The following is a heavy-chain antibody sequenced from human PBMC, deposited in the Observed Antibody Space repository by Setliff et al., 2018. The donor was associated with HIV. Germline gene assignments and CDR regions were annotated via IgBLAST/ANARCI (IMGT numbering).Heavy chain of an antibody. CDR3: ARDGGPGSGWGDYSYYFSMDV. V-gene: IGHV1-18*01. CDR1: GYMFIAYG. J-gene: IGHJ6*03. Sequence: GASVKVSCKTSGYMFIAYGMSWVRRAPGQGLEWMGWIGPYNGRTEYAQEFQGRVSLTIDTSASTAYMELNSLRSEDTALYYCARDGGPGSGWGDYSYYFSMDVWGKGTTVTVSS. D-gene: IGHD6-19*01. CDR2: IGPYNGRT.